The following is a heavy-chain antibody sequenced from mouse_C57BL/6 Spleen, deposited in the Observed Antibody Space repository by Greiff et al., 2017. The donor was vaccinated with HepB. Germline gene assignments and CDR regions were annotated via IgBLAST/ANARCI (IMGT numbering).Heavy chain of an antibody. CDR2: IDPSDSYT. Sequence: QVQLKQPGAELVKPGASVKLSCKASSYTFTSYWMQWVKQRPGQGLEWIGEIDPSDSYTNYNQKFKGKATLTVDTSSSTAYMQLSSLTSEDSAVYYCASRYYGGGDYWGQGTSVTVSS. CDR1: SYTFTSYW. J-gene: IGHJ4*01. D-gene: IGHD1-1*01. V-gene: IGHV1-50*01. CDR3: ASRYYGGGDY.